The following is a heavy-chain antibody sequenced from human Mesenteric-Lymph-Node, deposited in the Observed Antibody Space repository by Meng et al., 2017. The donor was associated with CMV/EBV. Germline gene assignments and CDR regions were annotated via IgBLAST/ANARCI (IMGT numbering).Heavy chain of an antibody. Sequence: AGFTVSTYDMTWVRQAPGKGLEWVSLIYSGGSTIYYADSVKGRFTISRDDSKNTLYLQMNSLRAEDTAIYYCAKDLFYDGSGYYLGNWGQGALVTVSS. CDR1: GFTVSTYD. V-gene: IGHV3-23*03. J-gene: IGHJ4*02. D-gene: IGHD3-22*01. CDR2: IYSGGSTI. CDR3: AKDLFYDGSGYYLGN.